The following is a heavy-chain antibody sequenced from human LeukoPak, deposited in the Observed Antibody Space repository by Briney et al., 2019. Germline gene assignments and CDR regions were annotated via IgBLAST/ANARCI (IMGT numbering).Heavy chain of an antibody. CDR3: ARGPRLRRRLGGFFDY. Sequence: SETLSLTCSVSGASAVGGGHYWGWIRQSPGKGLEYIASIYYSGSTYYSPSLKSRVTISVDTSKNRFSLKLSSVTAADTAVYYCARGPRLRRRLGGFFDYWGQGTLVIVSS. J-gene: IGHJ4*02. CDR2: IYYSGST. CDR1: GASAVGGGHY. D-gene: IGHD4-17*01. V-gene: IGHV4-39*07.